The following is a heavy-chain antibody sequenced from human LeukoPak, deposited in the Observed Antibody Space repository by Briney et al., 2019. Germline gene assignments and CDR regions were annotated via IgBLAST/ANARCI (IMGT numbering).Heavy chain of an antibody. CDR1: GDSFIHNF. V-gene: IGHV4-34*01. D-gene: IGHD6-19*01. Sequence: SETLSLTCAVHGDSFIHNFWTWIRQPPGKGLEWIGQINHSGSTYYNPSLKSRVTILVDTSKNQFSLKLTSVTAADTAVYYCARAMPYFYGSIAVPGTIDYWGQGILVTVSS. CDR2: INHSGST. CDR3: ARAMPYFYGSIAVPGTIDY. J-gene: IGHJ4*02.